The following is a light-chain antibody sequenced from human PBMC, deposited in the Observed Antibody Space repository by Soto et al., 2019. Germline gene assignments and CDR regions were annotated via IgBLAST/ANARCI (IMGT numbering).Light chain of an antibody. CDR3: MQSTQLHHT. Sequence: DVVMTQTPLSLSVTPGQPASISCKSSQSLLHNGGETFLFWYLQKPGQSPQLLIYEVSNRYSGVADRLSVSGSGIDFTLEISRVEAEDVGIYYCMQSTQLHHTFGQGTRLGIK. V-gene: IGKV2D-29*02. CDR1: QSLLHNGGETF. J-gene: IGKJ5*01. CDR2: EVS.